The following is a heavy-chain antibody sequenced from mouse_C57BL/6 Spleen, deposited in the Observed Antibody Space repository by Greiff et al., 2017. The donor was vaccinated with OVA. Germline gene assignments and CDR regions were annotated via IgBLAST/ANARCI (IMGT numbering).Heavy chain of an antibody. CDR2: IDPSDSYT. Sequence: QVQLQQPGAELVKPGASVKLSCKASGYTFTSYWMQWVKQRPGQGLEWIGEIDPSDSYTNYNQKFKGKATLTVDTSSSTAYMQLSSLTSEDSAVYYCARERSTIVTTRYAMDYWGQGTSVTVSS. CDR3: ARERSTIVTTRYAMDY. J-gene: IGHJ4*01. D-gene: IGHD2-5*01. V-gene: IGHV1-50*01. CDR1: GYTFTSYW.